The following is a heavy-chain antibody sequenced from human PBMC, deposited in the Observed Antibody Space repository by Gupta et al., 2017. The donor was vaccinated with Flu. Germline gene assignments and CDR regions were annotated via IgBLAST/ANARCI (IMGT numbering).Heavy chain of an antibody. J-gene: IGHJ6*02. Sequence: QVQLQESGPGLVKPSGTLSLTCAVSGGSISSSNWWSWVRQPPGKGLEWIGEIYHSGSTNYNPSLKSRVTISVDKSKNQFSLKLSSVTAADTAVYYCARTLEYSSSWDYYYGMDVWGQGTTVTVSS. CDR3: ARTLEYSSSWDYYYGMDV. D-gene: IGHD6-6*01. V-gene: IGHV4-4*02. CDR1: GGSISSSNW. CDR2: IYHSGST.